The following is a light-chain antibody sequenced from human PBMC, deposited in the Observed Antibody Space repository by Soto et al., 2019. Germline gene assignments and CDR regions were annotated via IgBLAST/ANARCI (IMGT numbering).Light chain of an antibody. CDR2: DAS. J-gene: IGKJ3*01. Sequence: DIQMTQSPSSLSASVGDRVTITCQASQDISNYLNWYQQKPGKAPKLLIYDASNLETGVPSRFSGSGSGTDFTFTISSLQAEDIATYYCQREFTFGPGTKVDIK. CDR3: QREFT. V-gene: IGKV1-33*01. CDR1: QDISNY.